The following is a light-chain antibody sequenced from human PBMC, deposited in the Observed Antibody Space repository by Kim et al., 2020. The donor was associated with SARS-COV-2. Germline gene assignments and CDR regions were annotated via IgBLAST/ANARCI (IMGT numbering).Light chain of an antibody. V-gene: IGKV1-27*01. Sequence: DIQMTQSPSSLSASVGDRVTITCRASQVINNYLAWYQQKPGKAPTVLIYGASTLHSGVPSRFSGSGSVTDFTLTISSLQPEDVGTYYCQKYDSAPWTFGHGTKVDIK. CDR3: QKYDSAPWT. CDR1: QVINNY. CDR2: GAS. J-gene: IGKJ1*01.